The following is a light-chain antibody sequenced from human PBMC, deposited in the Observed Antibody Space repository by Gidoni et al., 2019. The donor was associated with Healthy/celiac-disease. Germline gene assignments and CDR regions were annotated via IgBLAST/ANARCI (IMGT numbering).Light chain of an antibody. V-gene: IGKV2-28*01. CDR3: MQALQTRPLT. J-gene: IGKJ4*01. CDR2: LGS. CDR1: QSLLHSNGYNY. Sequence: DIVMTQSPLSLPVTPGEPASISCRSSQSLLHSNGYNYLDWYLQKPGQSPQLLIYLGSNRASGVPDRFSGSGSGTDFTLKISRVEAEDVGVYYCMQALQTRPLTFGGXTKVEIK.